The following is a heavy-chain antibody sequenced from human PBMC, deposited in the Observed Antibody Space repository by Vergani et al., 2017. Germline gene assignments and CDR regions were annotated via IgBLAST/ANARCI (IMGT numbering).Heavy chain of an antibody. D-gene: IGHD6-25*01. V-gene: IGHV3-33*01. J-gene: IGHJ5*02. CDR3: ARAPIGSGHWFDP. Sequence: QVQLVESGGGVVQPGRSLRLSCAASGFTFSSYGMHWVRQAPGKGLEWVAVIWYDGSNKYYGDSVKGRFTISRDNSKNTLYLQMNSLRAEDTAVYYCARAPIGSGHWFDPWGQGTLVTVSS. CDR2: IWYDGSNK. CDR1: GFTFSSYG.